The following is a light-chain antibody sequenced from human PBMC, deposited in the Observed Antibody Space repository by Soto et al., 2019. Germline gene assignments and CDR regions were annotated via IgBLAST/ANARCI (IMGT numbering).Light chain of an antibody. J-gene: IGLJ1*01. Sequence: QSVLTQPASVSGSPGQSIAISCTGTSSDVGGYDYVSWYQQHPGKAPKLMIYDVSNRPSGVSNRFSGSKSDNTASLTTSGLQAEDEADYYCSSYTSSSTYVFGTGTKVTVL. CDR2: DVS. V-gene: IGLV2-14*03. CDR3: SSYTSSSTYV. CDR1: SSDVGGYDY.